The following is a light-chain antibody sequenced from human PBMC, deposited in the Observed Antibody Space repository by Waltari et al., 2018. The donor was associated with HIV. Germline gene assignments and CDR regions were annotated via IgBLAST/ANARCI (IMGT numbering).Light chain of an antibody. CDR1: KLGDKY. V-gene: IGLV3-1*01. Sequence: SYELTQPPSVSVSPGQTTSITCFGDKLGDKYACWYQQKPGQSPVLVIYQDNKRPSGIPERFSGSNSGSTATLTISGTQAMDEADYYCQAWDSRTADVVFGGGTKLTVL. J-gene: IGLJ2*01. CDR2: QDN. CDR3: QAWDSRTADVV.